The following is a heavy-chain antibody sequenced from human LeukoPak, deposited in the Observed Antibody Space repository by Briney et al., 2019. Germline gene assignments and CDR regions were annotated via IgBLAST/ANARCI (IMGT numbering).Heavy chain of an antibody. Sequence: SETLSLTCTVSGGSISSYYWSWVRQPPGKGLEWIGYIYYSGSTNYNPSLKSRVTISVDTSKNQFSLKLSSVTAADTAVYYCASSYDILTGSLDYWGQGTLVTVSS. V-gene: IGHV4-59*08. CDR2: IYYSGST. CDR1: GGSISSYY. CDR3: ASSYDILTGSLDY. D-gene: IGHD3-9*01. J-gene: IGHJ4*02.